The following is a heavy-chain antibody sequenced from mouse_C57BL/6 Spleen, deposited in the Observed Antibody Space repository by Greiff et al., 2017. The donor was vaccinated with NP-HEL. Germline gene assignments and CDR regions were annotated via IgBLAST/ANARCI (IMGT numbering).Heavy chain of an antibody. CDR2: INYDGSST. Sequence: DVKLVESEGGLVQPGSSMKLSCTASGFTFSDYYMAWVRQVPEKGLEWVANINYDGSSTYYLDSLKSRFIISRDNAKNILYLQMSSLKSEDTATYYCARGADGRGAMDYWGQGTSVTVSS. V-gene: IGHV5-16*01. J-gene: IGHJ4*01. D-gene: IGHD1-1*02. CDR1: GFTFSDYY. CDR3: ARGADGRGAMDY.